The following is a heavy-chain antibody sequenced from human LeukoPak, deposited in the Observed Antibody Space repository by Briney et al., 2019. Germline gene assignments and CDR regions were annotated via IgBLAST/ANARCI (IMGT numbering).Heavy chain of an antibody. CDR1: GGTFSSYA. CDR3: ARDHGARHYFDY. Sequence: GASVKVSRXASGGTFSSYAISWVRQAPGQGLEWMGGIIPIFGTANYAQKFQGRVTITTDESTSTAYMELSSLRSEDTAVYYCARDHGARHYFDYWDQGTLVTVSS. D-gene: IGHD3-10*01. CDR2: IIPIFGTA. V-gene: IGHV1-69*05. J-gene: IGHJ4*02.